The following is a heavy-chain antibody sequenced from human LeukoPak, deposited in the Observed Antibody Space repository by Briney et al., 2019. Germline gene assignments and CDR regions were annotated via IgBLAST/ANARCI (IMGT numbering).Heavy chain of an antibody. CDR1: GGSISGYY. CDR3: ARHERYGELDY. J-gene: IGHJ4*02. V-gene: IGHV4-4*09. Sequence: SETLSLTCTVSGGSISGYYWSWLRQPPGKGLEWIGYIYTSGSTNYNPSLKSRVTISVDTSKNQFSLKLSSVTAADTAVYYCARHERYGELDYWGQGTLVTVSS. CDR2: IYTSGST. D-gene: IGHD5-18*01.